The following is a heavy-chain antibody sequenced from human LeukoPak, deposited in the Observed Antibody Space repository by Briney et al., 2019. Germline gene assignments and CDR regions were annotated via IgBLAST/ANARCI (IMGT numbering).Heavy chain of an antibody. CDR1: GFTFSSYE. Sequence: GGSLRLSCAASGFTFSSYEMNWVGQAPGKGLEGVSYISSSGSTIYYADSVKGRFTISRDNAKNSLYLQMNSLRAEDTAVYYCAAGPTSPPYYYGSGSYYRNDAFDIWGQGTMVTVSS. CDR3: AAGPTSPPYYYGSGSYYRNDAFDI. V-gene: IGHV3-48*03. J-gene: IGHJ3*02. D-gene: IGHD3-10*01. CDR2: ISSSGSTI.